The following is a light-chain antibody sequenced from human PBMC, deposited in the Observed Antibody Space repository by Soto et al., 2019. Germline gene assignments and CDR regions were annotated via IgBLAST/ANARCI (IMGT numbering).Light chain of an antibody. J-gene: IGKJ2*01. CDR1: QSVSSSY. Sequence: EIVLTQSPGTLSLSPGERGTLSCRASQSVSSSYLAWYQQKPGQAPRLLIYGASSSATGIPDRFSGSGSGTDFTLTISRLETEDFAVYYCQQYGSSPLTFGQGTKLEIK. CDR3: QQYGSSPLT. CDR2: GAS. V-gene: IGKV3-20*01.